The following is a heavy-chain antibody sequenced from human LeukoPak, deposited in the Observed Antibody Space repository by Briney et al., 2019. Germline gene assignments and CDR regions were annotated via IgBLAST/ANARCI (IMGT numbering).Heavy chain of an antibody. D-gene: IGHD3-9*01. CDR2: IYYSGST. J-gene: IGHJ4*02. Sequence: SETLSLTCTVSGGSISSYYWSWIRQPPGKGLEWIGYIYYSGSTNYNPSLKSRVTISVDTSKNQFSLKLSSVTAADTAVYYCARNTYYDILTGYTGVFYFDYWGQGTLVTVSS. V-gene: IGHV4-59*01. CDR1: GGSISSYY. CDR3: ARNTYYDILTGYTGVFYFDY.